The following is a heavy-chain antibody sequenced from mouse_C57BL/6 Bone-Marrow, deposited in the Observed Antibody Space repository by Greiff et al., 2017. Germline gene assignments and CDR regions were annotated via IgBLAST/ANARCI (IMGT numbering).Heavy chain of an antibody. J-gene: IGHJ4*01. V-gene: IGHV1-9*01. CDR2: LLPGSGTT. CDR3: ARGYDDVDY. CDR1: GYTFSTYW. D-gene: IGHD2-14*01. Sequence: QVQLQQSGAELMKPGASVKISCKATGYTFSTYWVEWVKKRPGHGLEWIGELLPGSGTTNYHENFKGKAPFTADTSSTPAYMQRSSLTSEDSAVYYCARGYDDVDYWCQGTSVTVSS.